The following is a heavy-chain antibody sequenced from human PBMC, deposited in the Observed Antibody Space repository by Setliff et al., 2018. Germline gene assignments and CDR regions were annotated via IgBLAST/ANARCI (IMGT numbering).Heavy chain of an antibody. CDR2: IHYSGSP. CDR3: ARTMYSSSWYGAFDI. V-gene: IGHV4-59*01. D-gene: IGHD6-13*01. CDR1: GGSISSYY. J-gene: IGHJ3*02. Sequence: PSETLSLTCTVSGGSISSYYWNWIRQPPGKGLEWIGYIHYSGSPNYHPSLKSRVSTSVDTSQKQISLKLSSVTAADTAVYYCARTMYSSSWYGAFDIWGQGTMVTVSS.